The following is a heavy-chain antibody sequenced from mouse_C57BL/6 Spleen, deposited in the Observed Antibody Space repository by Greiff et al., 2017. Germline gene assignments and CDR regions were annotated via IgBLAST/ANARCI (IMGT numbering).Heavy chain of an antibody. CDR2: IDPSDSYT. CDR3: STCYFGSSVWFAY. CDR1: GYTFTSYW. Sequence: VQLQQPGAELVMPGASVKLSCKASGYTFTSYWMHWVKQRPGQGLEWIGEIDPSDSYTNYNHKFKGKATLTVDKSSSTAYMQLSSLTSEDSAVYYCSTCYFGSSVWFAYWGQGTLVTVSA. J-gene: IGHJ3*01. D-gene: IGHD1-1*01. V-gene: IGHV1-69*01.